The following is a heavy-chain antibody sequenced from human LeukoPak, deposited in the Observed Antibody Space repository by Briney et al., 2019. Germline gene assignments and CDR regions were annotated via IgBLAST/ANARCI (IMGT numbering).Heavy chain of an antibody. CDR3: AGDRHYYGKNWFDP. D-gene: IGHD3-10*01. Sequence: ASVKVSCKASGGTFSSYAISWVRQAPGQGLEWMGGIIPIFGTANYAQKFQGRVTITTDESTSTAYMELSSLRSEDTAVYYCAGDRHYYGKNWFDPWGQGTLVTVSS. V-gene: IGHV1-69*05. CDR2: IIPIFGTA. J-gene: IGHJ5*02. CDR1: GGTFSSYA.